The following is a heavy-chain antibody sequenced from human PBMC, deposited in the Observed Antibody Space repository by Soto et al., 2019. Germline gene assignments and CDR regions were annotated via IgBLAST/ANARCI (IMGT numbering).Heavy chain of an antibody. Sequence: ASVKVSCKTSGYTFTNYDVNWVRRAPGQGLEWMGWMNPNSLNTDYAQKFQGRITMTRNTSISTAYMDLRSLRSEDTAVYYCVRGGGYYNLLTGYDYWGQGTPVTVSS. V-gene: IGHV1-8*01. CDR1: GYTFTNYD. CDR2: MNPNSLNT. CDR3: VRGGGYYNLLTGYDY. D-gene: IGHD3-9*01. J-gene: IGHJ4*02.